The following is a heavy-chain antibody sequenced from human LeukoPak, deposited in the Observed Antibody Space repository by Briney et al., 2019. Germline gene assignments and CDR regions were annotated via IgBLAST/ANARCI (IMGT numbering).Heavy chain of an antibody. D-gene: IGHD3-10*01. V-gene: IGHV4-4*02. CDR2: IYHSGTT. J-gene: IGHJ4*02. CDR3: ASCLFDYYYFDQ. Sequence: SETLSLTCAVSGDSITSHNWWSWVRQSPGKGLEWIGEIYHSGTTNYSPSLKSRVTISVDKSKNQLSLRLTSVTAADTAVYFCASCLFDYYYFDQWGQGTLVTISS. CDR1: GDSITSHNW.